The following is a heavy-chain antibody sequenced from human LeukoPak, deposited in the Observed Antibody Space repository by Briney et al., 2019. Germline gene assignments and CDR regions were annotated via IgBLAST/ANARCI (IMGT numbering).Heavy chain of an antibody. Sequence: GGSLRLSCTASGFTFGDYAMSWVRQAPGKGLEWVGFIRSKAYGGTTEYAASVKGRFTISRDDSKSIAYLQMNSLKTEDTAVYYCARDADVVVPAAIPKIFDYWGQGTLVTVSS. CDR1: GFTFGDYA. D-gene: IGHD2-2*02. CDR2: IRSKAYGGTT. J-gene: IGHJ4*02. CDR3: ARDADVVVPAAIPKIFDY. V-gene: IGHV3-49*04.